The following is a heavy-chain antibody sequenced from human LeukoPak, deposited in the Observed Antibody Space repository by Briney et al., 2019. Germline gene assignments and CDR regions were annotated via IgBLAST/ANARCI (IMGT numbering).Heavy chain of an antibody. Sequence: PGGSLRLSCAASGFTFSTYAMSWVRQAPGKGLEWVSAISGSGGSTYYADSVQGRFTISRDNSKNTLYLQMNSLRAEDTAVYYCARRNYNYDSSGYYSRPFDAFDIWGQGTMVTVSS. D-gene: IGHD3-22*01. J-gene: IGHJ3*02. CDR1: GFTFSTYA. CDR2: ISGSGGST. V-gene: IGHV3-23*01. CDR3: ARRNYNYDSSGYYSRPFDAFDI.